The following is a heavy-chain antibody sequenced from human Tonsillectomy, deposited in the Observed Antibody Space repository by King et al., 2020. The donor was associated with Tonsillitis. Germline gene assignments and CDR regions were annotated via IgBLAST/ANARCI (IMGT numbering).Heavy chain of an antibody. V-gene: IGHV4-39*07. Sequence: QLQLQESGPGLVKPSETLSLTCTVSGGSLSSTNYYWGWIRQPPGKGLQWIASIFYTGRAYHNPSLKSRDTISVDTSKNQFSLKLSSVTAADTAVYYCARVSGNIVGDLSEDWYFDLWGRGTLVTVSS. J-gene: IGHJ2*01. CDR1: GGSLSSTNYY. D-gene: IGHD2-15*01. CDR3: ARVSGNIVGDLSEDWYFDL. CDR2: IFYTGRA.